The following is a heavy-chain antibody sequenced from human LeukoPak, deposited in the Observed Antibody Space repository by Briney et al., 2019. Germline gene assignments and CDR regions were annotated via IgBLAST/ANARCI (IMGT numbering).Heavy chain of an antibody. CDR1: GFPFIEYS. CDR3: ARDHNYAFDN. D-gene: IGHD1-1*01. V-gene: IGHV3-48*01. CDR2: IGIDSGNT. J-gene: IGHJ4*02. Sequence: GGSLRLSCTTSGFPFIEYSMNWVRQVPGKGLEWISYIGIDSGNTKYADSVRGRFTISADKAKNSLYLQMNSLRVEDTAVYYCARDHNYAFDNWGQGTLVSVAS.